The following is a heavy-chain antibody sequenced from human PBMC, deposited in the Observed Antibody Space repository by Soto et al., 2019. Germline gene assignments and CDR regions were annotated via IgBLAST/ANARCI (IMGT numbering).Heavy chain of an antibody. V-gene: IGHV4-59*01. J-gene: IGHJ4*02. CDR2: VYNSGST. CDR1: GGSISSNY. Sequence: SETLSLTCTVSGGSISSNYWTWIRQPPGKGLEWIGYVYNSGSTNYNPSLKSRVTISEDTSKSQFSLKVNSMTAADTAVYYCARYRREAVAGYTLDNWGQGTSVDYWGQGTLVTVSS. CDR3: ARYRREAVAGYTLDNWGQGTSVDY. D-gene: IGHD6-13*01.